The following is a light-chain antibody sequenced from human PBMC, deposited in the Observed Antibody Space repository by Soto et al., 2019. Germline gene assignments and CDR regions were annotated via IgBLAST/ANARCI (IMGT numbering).Light chain of an antibody. V-gene: IGLV2-14*01. CDR1: SSDVGGYNY. J-gene: IGLJ3*02. CDR2: EVN. Sequence: QSALTQPASVSGSPGQSITISCTGNSSDVGGYNYVSWYQQHPGKVPKLMIYEVNSRPSGISNRFSASKSGNTASLTISGLQAEDEADYYCSSFTSSSTLVFGGGTKLTVL. CDR3: SSFTSSSTLV.